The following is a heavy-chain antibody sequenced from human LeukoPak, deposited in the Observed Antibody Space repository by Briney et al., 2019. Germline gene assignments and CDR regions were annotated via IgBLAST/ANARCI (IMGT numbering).Heavy chain of an antibody. J-gene: IGHJ4*02. D-gene: IGHD3-22*01. CDR2: IYYSGST. CDR1: GGSISSYY. Sequence: PSETLSLTCTVSGGSISSYYWSRIRQPPGKGLEWIGYIYYSGSTNYNPSLKSRVTISVDTSKNQFSLKLSSVTAADTAVYYCAATSSGPTGRSFDYWGQGTLVTVSS. CDR3: AATSSGPTGRSFDY. V-gene: IGHV4-59*08.